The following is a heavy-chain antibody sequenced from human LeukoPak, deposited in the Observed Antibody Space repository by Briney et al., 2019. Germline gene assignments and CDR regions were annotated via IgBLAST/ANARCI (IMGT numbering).Heavy chain of an antibody. J-gene: IGHJ5*01. V-gene: IGHV1-2*02. CDR1: GYTFTGYY. CDR2: INPNTGGT. D-gene: IGHD1-14*01. CDR3: ARDIRNDNWSDP. Sequence: ASVNVSCKASGYTFTGYYMHWVRQAPGQGLEWMGWINPNTGGTKSAQKFQGRVTMTRDTSTSTAYMEMSRLRSADTAVYFCARDIRNDNWSDPWGQESLLTASS.